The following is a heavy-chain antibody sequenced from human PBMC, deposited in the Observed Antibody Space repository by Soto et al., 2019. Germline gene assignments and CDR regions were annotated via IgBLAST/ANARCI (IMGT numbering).Heavy chain of an antibody. CDR1: GVSLINGKMG. CDR3: ALTLETKNGMDV. Sequence: QVTLKESGPVLVKPTETLTLTCTVSGVSLINGKMGVSWIRQPPGKALEWLAHILSSGEKSYSPSLKRRLTISTDTTKTQVVLTMTNKGPVDTAKYYCALTLETKNGMDVCGQGTTVTVSS. CDR2: ILSSGEK. V-gene: IGHV2-26*01. J-gene: IGHJ6*02.